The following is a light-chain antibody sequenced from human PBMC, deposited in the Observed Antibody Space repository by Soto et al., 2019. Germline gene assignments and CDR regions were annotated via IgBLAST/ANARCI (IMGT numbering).Light chain of an antibody. V-gene: IGKV3-15*01. Sequence: EIVMTQSPATLSVSPGERATLSCRASQSVSSNLAWYQQKPGQAPRLLIYGPSTRATGIPARFSGSGSGTEFTLTISSLQSEDFAVYYCQQYNNWPRTFGQRTKVEIK. CDR2: GPS. CDR3: QQYNNWPRT. CDR1: QSVSSN. J-gene: IGKJ1*01.